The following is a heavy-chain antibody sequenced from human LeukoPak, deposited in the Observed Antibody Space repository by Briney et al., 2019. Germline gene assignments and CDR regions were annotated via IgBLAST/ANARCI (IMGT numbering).Heavy chain of an antibody. CDR1: GGTSSSYA. D-gene: IGHD6-13*01. CDR2: IIPIFGTA. V-gene: IGHV1-69*13. CDR3: ARGLGDSSSWYWFDP. Sequence: SVKVSCKASGGTSSSYAISWVQQAPGQGLEWMGGIIPIFGTANYAQKFQGRVTITADESTSTAYMELSSLRSEDTAVYYCARGLGDSSSWYWFDPWGQGTLVTVSS. J-gene: IGHJ5*02.